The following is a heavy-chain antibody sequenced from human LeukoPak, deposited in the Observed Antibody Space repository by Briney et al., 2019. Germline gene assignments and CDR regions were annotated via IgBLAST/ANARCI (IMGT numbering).Heavy chain of an antibody. J-gene: IGHJ4*02. CDR2: IYYSGST. Sequence: SETLSLTCTVSGGSISSYYWSWVRQPPGKGLEWIGYIYYSGSTNYNPSLKSRVTISVDTSKNQFSLKLSSVTAADTAVYYCARLDGSSGWLEYYFDYWGQGTLVTVSS. CDR1: GGSISSYY. CDR3: ARLDGSSGWLEYYFDY. D-gene: IGHD6-19*01. V-gene: IGHV4-59*08.